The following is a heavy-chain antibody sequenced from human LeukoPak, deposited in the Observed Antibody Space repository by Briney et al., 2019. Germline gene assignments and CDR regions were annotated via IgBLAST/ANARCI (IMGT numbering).Heavy chain of an antibody. V-gene: IGHV3-30*02. Sequence: PGGSLRLSCAASGFTFSSYGMHWVRQAPGKGLEWVAFIRYDGSNKYYADSVKGRFTISRDNSKNTLYLQMNSLRAEDTAVYYCAKDKFRAAGVPFNWGQGTLVTVSS. J-gene: IGHJ4*02. CDR2: IRYDGSNK. D-gene: IGHD6-19*01. CDR3: AKDKFRAAGVPFN. CDR1: GFTFSSYG.